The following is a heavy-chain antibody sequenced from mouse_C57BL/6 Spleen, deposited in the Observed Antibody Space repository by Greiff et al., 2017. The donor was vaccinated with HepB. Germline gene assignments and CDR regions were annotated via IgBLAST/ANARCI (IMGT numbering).Heavy chain of an antibody. CDR2: IYTGDGDT. CDR1: GYAFSSYW. J-gene: IGHJ4*01. Sequence: QVQLKESGAELVKPGASVKISCKASGYAFSSYWMNWVKQRPGKGLEWIGQIYTGDGDTNYNGKFKGKATLTADKASSTAYMQLRSMTSEDSAVYFRARRATTVVYTFAMDDGGQGTSVPVSS. D-gene: IGHD1-1*01. CDR3: ARRATTVVYTFAMDD. V-gene: IGHV1-80*01.